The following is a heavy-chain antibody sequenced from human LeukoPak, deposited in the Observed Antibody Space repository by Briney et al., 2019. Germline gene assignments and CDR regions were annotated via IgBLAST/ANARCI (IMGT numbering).Heavy chain of an antibody. D-gene: IGHD3-16*01. CDR1: GFTFSTYA. V-gene: IGHV3-23*01. J-gene: IGHJ4*02. CDR3: ARLGRYADY. Sequence: PGGSLRLSCAASGFTFSTYAMSWVRRAPGKGLEWVSTVSGSGSSAYYADSVKGRFTISRDNSKNTLYLQMNSLRAEDTAVYYCARLGRYADYWGQGTLVTVSS. CDR2: VSGSGSSA.